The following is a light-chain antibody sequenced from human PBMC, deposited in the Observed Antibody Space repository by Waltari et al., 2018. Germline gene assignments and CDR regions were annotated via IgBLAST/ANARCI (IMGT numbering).Light chain of an antibody. CDR3: QQYYSTPLT. V-gene: IGKV4-1*01. CDR2: WAS. J-gene: IGKJ4*01. CDR1: QSVLDSSSNKNY. Sequence: DIVMTQSPDSLAVSLGERATIDCQSSQSVLDSSSNKNYLAWYQQKPRQPPKLLIYWASTREFGVPDRFSGSGSGTDFTLTISSLQAEDVAVYYCQQYYSTPLTFGGGTKVGIK.